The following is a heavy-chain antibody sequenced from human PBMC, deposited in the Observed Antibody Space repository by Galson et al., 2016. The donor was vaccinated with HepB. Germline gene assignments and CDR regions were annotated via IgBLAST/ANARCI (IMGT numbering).Heavy chain of an antibody. J-gene: IGHJ4*02. V-gene: IGHV6-1*01. Sequence: CAISGDSVSSNVAAWHWIRQSPSRGLEWLGRTYYRSKWYNDYAVSVKSRVSINPDTSKNQFSQPLNSVTPEDTAVYYCARGGGPLPTSLAVDHFDYWGQGTMVSVSS. CDR2: TYYRSKWYN. D-gene: IGHD3-16*01. CDR1: GDSVSSNVAA. CDR3: ARGGGPLPTSLAVDHFDY.